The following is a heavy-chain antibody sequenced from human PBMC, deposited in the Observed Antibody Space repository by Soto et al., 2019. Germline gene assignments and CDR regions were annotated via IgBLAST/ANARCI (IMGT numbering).Heavy chain of an antibody. V-gene: IGHV3-23*01. D-gene: IGHD3-16*02. CDR2: VSGGGDST. J-gene: IGHJ4*02. CDR3: AQEVIGFDY. CDR1: GFTFRNYA. Sequence: GGSLRLSCAASGFTFRNYAMSWVRQAPGNGLEWVSTVSGGGDSTYYADSVKGRFTISRDNSKNTLHLQMNSLRAEDTAVYLCAQEVIGFDYWGPGNLVTVYS.